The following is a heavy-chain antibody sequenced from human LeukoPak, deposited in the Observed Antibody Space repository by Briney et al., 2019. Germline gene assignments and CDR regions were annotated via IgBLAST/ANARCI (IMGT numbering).Heavy chain of an antibody. CDR3: AREYYSSSRRTGLMDV. CDR1: GYTFTYYY. D-gene: IGHD6-13*01. Sequence: ASVKVSCKASGYTFTYYYIHWVRQAPGQGLEWMGWINPNNGDTNYAQKFQGRVTMTRDTSISTVDMELSSLRSDDTAVYYCAREYYSSSRRTGLMDVWGQGTTVTVSS. J-gene: IGHJ6*02. CDR2: INPNNGDT. V-gene: IGHV1-2*02.